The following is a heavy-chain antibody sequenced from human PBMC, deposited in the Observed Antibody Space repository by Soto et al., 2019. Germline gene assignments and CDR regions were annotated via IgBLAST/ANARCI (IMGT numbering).Heavy chain of an antibody. CDR3: VRGPYNYNSRYFDY. V-gene: IGHV4-34*01. CDR1: GGSFSGYF. D-gene: IGHD1-1*01. CDR2: INHSGIT. Sequence: QVQRQQWGAGLLKPSETLSLTCTVSGGSFSGYFWTWIRQPPGKGLEWLAEINHSGITNYNPSVESRVSMSVDTSKNQFSLRLYSVTAADTAVYYCVRGPYNYNSRYFDYWGQGTLVTVSS. J-gene: IGHJ4*02.